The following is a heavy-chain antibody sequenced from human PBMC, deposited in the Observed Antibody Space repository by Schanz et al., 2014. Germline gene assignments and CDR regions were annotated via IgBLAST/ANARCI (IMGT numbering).Heavy chain of an antibody. CDR1: GFTFNGHA. J-gene: IGHJ6*02. V-gene: IGHV3-30*04. CDR2: ISYDEATK. CDR3: ARDRDNHMDV. Sequence: QVQLVESGGGVVQPGGSLRLSCESSGFTFNGHAMHWVRQSPGKGLEWVAVISYDEATKHYADSVKGRFTISRDNSKNTLYLQIDSLRVEDTAVYYCARDRDNHMDVWGQGTTVTVSS. D-gene: IGHD1-1*01.